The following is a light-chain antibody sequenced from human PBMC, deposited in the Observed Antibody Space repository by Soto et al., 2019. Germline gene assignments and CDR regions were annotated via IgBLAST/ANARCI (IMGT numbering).Light chain of an antibody. CDR3: SSYTSSFTLI. CDR1: SSDVGGYNF. V-gene: IGLV2-14*01. CDR2: EVS. Sequence: QSVLTQPASVSGSPGQSITISCTGTSSDVGGYNFVSWYQQHPGKSPKLIIYEVSDRPSGVSNRFSGSKSGNTASLTISGLQADDEADYHCSSYTSSFTLIFGGGTQLTVL. J-gene: IGLJ2*01.